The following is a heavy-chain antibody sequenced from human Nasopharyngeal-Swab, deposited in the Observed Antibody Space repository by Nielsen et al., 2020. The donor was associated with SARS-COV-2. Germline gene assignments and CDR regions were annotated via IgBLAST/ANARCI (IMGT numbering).Heavy chain of an antibody. Sequence: WVRQAPGQGLEWMGRINPNSGGTNYAQKFQGRVTMTRGTSISTAYMELSRLRSDDTAVYYCARDLGYSGYDWGYWGQGTLVTVSS. V-gene: IGHV1-2*06. CDR2: INPNSGGT. D-gene: IGHD5-12*01. CDR3: ARDLGYSGYDWGY. J-gene: IGHJ4*02.